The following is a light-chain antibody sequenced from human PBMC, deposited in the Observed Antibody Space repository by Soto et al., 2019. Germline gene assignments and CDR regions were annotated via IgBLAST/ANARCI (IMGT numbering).Light chain of an antibody. V-gene: IGLV1-44*01. CDR3: ATWDDSRKGV. CDR2: TNN. J-gene: IGLJ1*01. CDR1: TSNIESHS. Sequence: LTQPPSASGTPGQRIIISCSGSTSNIESHSVNWFQQVPGTAPRLLIITNNQRPSGVPDRFSGSKSGASASLAISGLQSEDEATYYCATWDDSRKGVFGTGTKVTVL.